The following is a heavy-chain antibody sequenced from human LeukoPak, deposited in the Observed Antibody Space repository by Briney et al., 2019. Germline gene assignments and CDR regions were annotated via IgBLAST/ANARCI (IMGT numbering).Heavy chain of an antibody. V-gene: IGHV1-2*02. J-gene: IGHJ4*02. CDR1: GYTFTGYY. CDR3: ATYPVGATASVDY. CDR2: INPNSGGT. Sequence: ASVKVSCKASGYTFTGYYMHWVRQAPGQGLEWMGWINPNSGGTNYAQKFQGRVTTTRDTSISTAYMELSRLRSDDTAVYYCATYPVGATASVDYWGQGTLVTVSS. D-gene: IGHD1-26*01.